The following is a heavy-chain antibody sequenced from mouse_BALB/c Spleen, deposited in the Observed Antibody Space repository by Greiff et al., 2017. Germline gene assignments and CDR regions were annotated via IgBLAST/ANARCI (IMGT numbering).Heavy chain of an antibody. J-gene: IGHJ4*01. CDR1: GYSITSDYA. CDR3: ARSPTTDLDYAMVY. Sequence: DVKLQESGPGLVKPSQSLSLTCTVTGYSITSDYAWNWIRQFPGNKLEWMGYISYSGSTSYNPSLKSRISITRDTSKNQFFLQLNSVTTEDTATYYCARSPTTDLDYAMVYWGQGTSVTVSS. CDR2: ISYSGST. D-gene: IGHD2-12*01. V-gene: IGHV3-2*02.